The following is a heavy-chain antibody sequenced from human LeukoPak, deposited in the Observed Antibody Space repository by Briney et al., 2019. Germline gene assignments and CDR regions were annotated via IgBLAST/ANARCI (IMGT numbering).Heavy chain of an antibody. J-gene: IGHJ4*02. CDR2: ISAYNGNT. D-gene: IGHD3-22*01. V-gene: IGHV1-18*01. Sequence: ASVKVSCKASGYTFTSYGISWVRQAPGQGLEWMGWISAYNGNTNYAQKLQARVTMTTDTSTSTAYMELRSLRSDDTAVYYCARDEYYYDSSGYSTAPFDYWGQGTLVTVSS. CDR3: ARDEYYYDSSGYSTAPFDY. CDR1: GYTFTSYG.